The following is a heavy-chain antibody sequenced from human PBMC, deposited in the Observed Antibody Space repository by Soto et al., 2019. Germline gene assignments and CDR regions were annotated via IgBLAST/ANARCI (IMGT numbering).Heavy chain of an antibody. CDR1: GFTFSSYA. V-gene: IGHV3-23*01. CDR2: ISGSGGST. Sequence: GGSLRLSCAASGFTFSSYAMSWVRQAPGKGLEWVSAISGSGGSTYYADSVKGRLTISRDNSKNTLYLQMNSLRAEDTAVYYCAKDQYQLLPYYYYYYGMDVWGQGTTVTVSS. CDR3: AKDQYQLLPYYYYYYGMDV. D-gene: IGHD2-2*01. J-gene: IGHJ6*02.